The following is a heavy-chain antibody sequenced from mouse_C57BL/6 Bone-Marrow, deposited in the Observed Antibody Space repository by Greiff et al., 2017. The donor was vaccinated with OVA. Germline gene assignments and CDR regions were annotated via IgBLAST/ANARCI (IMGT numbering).Heavy chain of an antibody. D-gene: IGHD1-1*01. CDR3: ARTVTLYYYAMDY. V-gene: IGHV5-17*01. J-gene: IGHJ4*01. CDR2: ISSGSSTI. CDR1: GFTFSDYG. Sequence: DVKLVESGGGLVKPGGSLKLSCAASGFTFSDYGVHWVRQAPEKGLEWVAYISSGSSTIYYADTVKGRFTISRDNAKNTLFLQMTSLRSEDTAMYYCARTVTLYYYAMDYWGQGTSVTVSS.